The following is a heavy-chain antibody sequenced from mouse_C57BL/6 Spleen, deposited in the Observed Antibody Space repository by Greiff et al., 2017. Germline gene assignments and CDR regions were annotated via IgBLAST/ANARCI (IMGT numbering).Heavy chain of an antibody. CDR2: IRNKANGYTT. J-gene: IGHJ1*03. CDR3: ARYGDFDV. V-gene: IGHV7-3*01. CDR1: GFTFTDYY. Sequence: VQPKESGGGLVQPGGSLSLSCAASGFTFTDYYMSWVRQPPGKALEWLGFIRNKANGYTTEYSASVKGRFTISRDNSQSILYLQMNALRAEDSATYYCARYGDFDVWGTGTTVTVSS.